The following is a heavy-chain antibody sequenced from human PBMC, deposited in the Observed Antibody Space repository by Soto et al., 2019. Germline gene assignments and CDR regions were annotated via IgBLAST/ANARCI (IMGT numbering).Heavy chain of an antibody. CDR2: IYWNDDK. V-gene: IGHV2-5*01. CDR1: GFSLSTSGVG. D-gene: IGHD2-21*02. J-gene: IGHJ2*01. Sequence: SGPTLVKPTQTLTLTCTFSGFSLSTSGVGVGWIRQPPGKALEWLALIYWNDDKRYSPSLKSRLTITKDTSKNQVVLTMTNMDPVDTATYYCAHSLVVVTAIPTGYFDLWGRGTLVTVSS. CDR3: AHSLVVVTAIPTGYFDL.